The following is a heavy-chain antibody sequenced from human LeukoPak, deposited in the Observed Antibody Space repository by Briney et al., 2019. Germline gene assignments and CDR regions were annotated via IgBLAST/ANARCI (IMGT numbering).Heavy chain of an antibody. J-gene: IGHJ4*02. D-gene: IGHD3-9*01. V-gene: IGHV3-48*03. Sequence: GGSLRLSCAASGFTLRSYEMNWVRQAPGKGLEWVSYISSSGSTIYYADSVKGRFTISRDNAEKSLYLQMNSLRAEDTAVYYCARSGATTILYFDYWGQGTLVTVSS. CDR3: ARSGATTILYFDY. CDR1: GFTLRSYE. CDR2: ISSSGSTI.